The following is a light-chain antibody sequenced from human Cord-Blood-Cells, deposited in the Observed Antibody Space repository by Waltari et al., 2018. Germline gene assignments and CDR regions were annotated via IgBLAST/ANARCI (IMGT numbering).Light chain of an antibody. J-gene: IGKJ5*01. V-gene: IGKV4-1*01. Sequence: DIVMTQSPDSLAVSLGERATINCQSRPSVLYSSNNKNYLAWYQQKPGQPPKLLIYWASTRESGVPDRFSGSGSGTDFTLTISSLQAEDVAVYYCQQYYRTPLTFGQGTRLEIK. CDR3: QQYYRTPLT. CDR1: PSVLYSSNNKNY. CDR2: WAS.